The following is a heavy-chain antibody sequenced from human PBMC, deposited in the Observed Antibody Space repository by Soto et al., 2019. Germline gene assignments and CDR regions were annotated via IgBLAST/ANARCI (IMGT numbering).Heavy chain of an antibody. CDR2: ISSSGSTI. D-gene: IGHD4-4*01. J-gene: IGHJ6*02. CDR3: ARDYSNYPYYYGMDV. Sequence: GGSLRLSCAASGFTFSSYEMNWVRQAPGKGLEWVSYISSSGSTIYYADSVKGRFTISRDNAKNSLYLQMNSLRAEDTAVYYCARDYSNYPYYYGMDVWGQGTTVTVSS. V-gene: IGHV3-48*03. CDR1: GFTFSSYE.